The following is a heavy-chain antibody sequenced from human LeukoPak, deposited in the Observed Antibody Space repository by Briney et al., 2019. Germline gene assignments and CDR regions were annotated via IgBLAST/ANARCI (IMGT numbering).Heavy chain of an antibody. J-gene: IGHJ5*02. D-gene: IGHD3-3*01. CDR1: GGSISSYY. CDR3: ARDGDFWSGSWFDP. Sequence: SEXLSXTCTVSGGSISSYYWSWIRQPPGKGLEWIGYIYYSGSTNYNPSLTSRVTISVDTSKNQFSLKLSSVTAADTAVYYCARDGDFWSGSWFDPWGQGTLVTVSS. V-gene: IGHV4-59*01. CDR2: IYYSGST.